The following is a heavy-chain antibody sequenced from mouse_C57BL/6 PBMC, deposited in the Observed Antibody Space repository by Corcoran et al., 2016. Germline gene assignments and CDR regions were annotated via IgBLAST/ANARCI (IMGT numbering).Heavy chain of an antibody. CDR2: IYPGDGDT. CDR3: APTVVAPYAMDY. V-gene: IGHV1-80*01. J-gene: IGHJ4*01. CDR1: GYAFSSYW. D-gene: IGHD1-1*01. Sequence: QVQLQQSGAELVKPGASVKISCKASGYAFSSYWMNWVKQRPGKGLEWIGQIYPGDGDTNYNGKFKGKATLTADKPSSTAYMQLSSLTSEDSAVYFCAPTVVAPYAMDYWGQGTSVTVSS.